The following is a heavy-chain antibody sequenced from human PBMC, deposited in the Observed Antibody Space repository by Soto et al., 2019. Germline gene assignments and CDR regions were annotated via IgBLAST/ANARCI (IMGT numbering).Heavy chain of an antibody. CDR1: GGTFSSYT. J-gene: IGHJ4*02. V-gene: IGHV1-69*02. Sequence: QVQLVQSGAEVKKPGSSVKVSCKASGGTFSSYTISWVRQAPGQGLEWMGRIIPILGIANYAQKFQGRVTITADTATSTPYMELRSLRSEDTAVYYCAGQGKSPGRGDYWGQGTLVTVSS. CDR3: AGQGKSPGRGDY. D-gene: IGHD3-16*01. CDR2: IIPILGIA.